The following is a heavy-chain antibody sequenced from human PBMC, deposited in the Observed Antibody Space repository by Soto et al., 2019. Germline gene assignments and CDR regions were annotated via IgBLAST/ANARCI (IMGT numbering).Heavy chain of an antibody. CDR2: INPSGST. Sequence: QVQLQQWGAGLLKPSETLSLTCAVYGGSFSGYYWCWIRQPPGKGLEWIGEINPSGSTNYNPSLKSRVTISVDTSKLLFSLKLSSVTAADTAVYYCASEANDDYWGQGTLVTVSS. V-gene: IGHV4-34*01. J-gene: IGHJ4*02. CDR1: GGSFSGYY. CDR3: ASEANDDY.